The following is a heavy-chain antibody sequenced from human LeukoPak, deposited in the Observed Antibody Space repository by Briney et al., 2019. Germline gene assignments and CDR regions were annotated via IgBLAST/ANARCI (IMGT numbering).Heavy chain of an antibody. J-gene: IGHJ4*02. CDR1: GFTFSSYW. D-gene: IGHD4-17*01. CDR3: AREKNDYGDAFDY. CDR2: IKQDGSEK. Sequence: QPGGSLGLSCAAPGFTFSSYWMSWVRQAPGKGLEWVANIKQDGSEKYYVDSVKGRFTISRDNAKNSLYLQMNSLRAEDTAVYYCAREKNDYGDAFDYWGQGTLVTVSS. V-gene: IGHV3-7*01.